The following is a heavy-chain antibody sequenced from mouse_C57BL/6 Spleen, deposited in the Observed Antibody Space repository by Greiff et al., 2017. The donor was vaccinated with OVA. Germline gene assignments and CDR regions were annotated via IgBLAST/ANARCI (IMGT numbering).Heavy chain of an antibody. CDR2: FYWDDDK. D-gene: IGHD1-1*01. CDR3: ARREGYYYGSIPSAMDY. Sequence: QVTLKECGPGILQSSQTLSLTCSFSGFSLSTSGMGVSWIRQPSGKGLEWLAHFYWDDDKRYNPSLKSRLTFSKDASRNQVFLKITSVYTTDTATYYCARREGYYYGSIPSAMDYWGQGTSVTVSS. CDR1: GFSLSTSGMG. V-gene: IGHV8-12*01. J-gene: IGHJ4*01.